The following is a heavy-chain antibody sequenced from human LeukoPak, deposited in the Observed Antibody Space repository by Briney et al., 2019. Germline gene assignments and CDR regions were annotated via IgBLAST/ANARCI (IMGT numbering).Heavy chain of an antibody. D-gene: IGHD3-10*01. Sequence: PGGSLRLSCAASGFTFDDYAMHWVRQAPGKGLEWVSLISWDGGSTYYADSVKGRFTISRDNSKNSLYLQMNSLRAEDTAVYYCARDQSRRFGELLWTRRGWFDPWGQGALATVSS. CDR3: ARDQSRRFGELLWTRRGWFDP. CDR2: ISWDGGST. CDR1: GFTFDDYA. J-gene: IGHJ5*02. V-gene: IGHV3-43D*03.